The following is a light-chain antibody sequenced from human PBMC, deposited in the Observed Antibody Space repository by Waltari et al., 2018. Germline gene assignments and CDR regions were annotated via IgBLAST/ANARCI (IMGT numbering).Light chain of an antibody. CDR3: MQATHVPRT. CDR1: QSLEHSDGNTY. V-gene: IGKV2-24*01. CDR2: QIS. J-gene: IGKJ1*01. Sequence: DIVMTQTPFSSPVTLGQPASISCRSSQSLEHSDGNTYVSWLHQRPGQPPRLLIYQISKRFSGVPDRFSGSGAGTDFTLRISRVQAEDVGVYYCMQATHVPRTLGQGTKVEIK.